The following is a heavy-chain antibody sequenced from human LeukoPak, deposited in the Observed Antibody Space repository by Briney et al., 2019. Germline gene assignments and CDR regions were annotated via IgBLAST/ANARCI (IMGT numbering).Heavy chain of an antibody. CDR1: GYTFTGYY. J-gene: IGHJ4*02. V-gene: IGHV1-2*02. CDR3: SRTLAGTWGPLDY. D-gene: IGHD6-19*01. CDR2: INSNRGDS. Sequence: SVKVSCKASGYTFTGYYIHWVRQAPGQGLEWMGWINSNRGDSDYVQKFQGRVTMTSDTSISTHYMELSRLRSDDTAVYYCSRTLAGTWGPLDYWGQGTLVTV.